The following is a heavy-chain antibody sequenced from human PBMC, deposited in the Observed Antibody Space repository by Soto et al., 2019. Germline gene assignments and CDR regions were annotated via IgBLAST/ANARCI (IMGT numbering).Heavy chain of an antibody. D-gene: IGHD6-25*01. CDR2: ISSSSSTI. J-gene: IGHJ3*02. CDR3: ARARPAHDAFDI. V-gene: IGHV3-48*04. CDR1: GFTFSSYS. Sequence: GGSLRLSCAASGFTFSSYSMNWVHQAPGKGLEWVSYISSSSSTIYYADSVKGRFTISRDNAKNSLYLQMNSLRAEDTAVYYCARARPAHDAFDIWGQGTMVTVSS.